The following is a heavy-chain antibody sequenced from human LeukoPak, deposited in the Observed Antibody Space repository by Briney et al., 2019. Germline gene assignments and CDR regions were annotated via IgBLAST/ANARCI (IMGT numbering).Heavy chain of an antibody. V-gene: IGHV7-4-1*02. D-gene: IGHD6-13*01. CDR3: ARVVIAAAAPHAFDI. CDR1: GYTFPSYA. CDR2: INTSTGHP. J-gene: IGHJ3*02. Sequence: ASVKVSRKASGYTFPSYALYWVRQAPGQGREWVGWINTSTGHPTYAQGFTGRFVFSLDTSVSTAYLQISSLKAEDTAVYYCARVVIAAAAPHAFDIWGQGTMVTVSS.